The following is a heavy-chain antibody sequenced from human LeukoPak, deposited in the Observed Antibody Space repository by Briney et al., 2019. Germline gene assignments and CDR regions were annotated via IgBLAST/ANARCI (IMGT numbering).Heavy chain of an antibody. CDR1: GGSISGSSYY. V-gene: IGHV4-39*01. D-gene: IGHD6-19*01. J-gene: IGHJ6*02. CDR2: IYYSGST. CDR3: ARRGPSYSSGWYFRPYYYYGMDV. Sequence: PSETLSLTCTVSGGSISGSSYYWGWIRQPPGKGLEWIGSIYYSGSTYYNPSLKSRVTISVDTSKNQFSLKLSSVTAADTAVYYCARRGPSYSSGWYFRPYYYYGMDVWGQGTTVTVSS.